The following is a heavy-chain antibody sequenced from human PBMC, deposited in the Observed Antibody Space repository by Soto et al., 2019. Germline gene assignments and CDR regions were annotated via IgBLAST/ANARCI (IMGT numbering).Heavy chain of an antibody. D-gene: IGHD3-16*01. CDR1: GFTFRNYS. Sequence: QVQLVESGGGVVQPGRPLRLSCAASGFTFRNYSMHWVRQAPGKGLEWVAIIWYDGSNKYYADSVKGRFTISRDNSKNTLYLQMNSLRVEDTAVYCCARDLADNWGQGTLVIVSS. CDR2: IWYDGSNK. J-gene: IGHJ4*02. CDR3: ARDLADN. V-gene: IGHV3-33*01.